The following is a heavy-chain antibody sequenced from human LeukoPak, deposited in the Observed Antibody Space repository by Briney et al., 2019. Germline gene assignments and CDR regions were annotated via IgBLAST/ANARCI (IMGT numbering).Heavy chain of an antibody. J-gene: IGHJ4*02. CDR1: GDSISSYY. CDR3: ASNRLYSRSPFDY. Sequence: SETLSLTCTVSGDSISSYYWSWIRQPPGKGLEWIGYIYYSGSTNYSPSLKSRVTISVDTSKNQFSLKLSSVTAADTAVYYCASNRLYSRSPFDYWGQGTLVTASS. V-gene: IGHV4-59*08. CDR2: IYYSGST. D-gene: IGHD6-6*01.